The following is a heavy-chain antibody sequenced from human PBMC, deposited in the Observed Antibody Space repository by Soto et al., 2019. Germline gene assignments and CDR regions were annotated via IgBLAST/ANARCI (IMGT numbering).Heavy chain of an antibody. D-gene: IGHD6-6*01. CDR1: GGFISNYY. V-gene: IGHV4-59*01. CDR3: ARESSSAKNYYYGMDV. CDR2: IYYSGST. J-gene: IGHJ6*02. Sequence: KSSETLSLTCTVSGGFISNYYWSWVRQSPGKGLEWIGYIYYSGSTNYNPSLKSRVTISLDTSKNQFSLKLSSVTAADTAVYYCARESSSAKNYYYGMDVWGQGTTVTVSS.